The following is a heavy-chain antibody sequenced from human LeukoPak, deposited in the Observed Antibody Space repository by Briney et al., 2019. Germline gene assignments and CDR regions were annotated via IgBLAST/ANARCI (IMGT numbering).Heavy chain of an antibody. V-gene: IGHV5-51*01. CDR3: ARHSFGYGYYIEAFDP. Sequence: GESLKISCKGSGYSFTSYWIGWVRQMPGKGLEWMGIIYPGDSDTRYSPSFQGQVTISADKSISTAYLQWSSLKASDTAMYYCARHSFGYGYYIEAFDPWGQGTLVTVSS. D-gene: IGHD4-17*01. CDR2: IYPGDSDT. CDR1: GYSFTSYW. J-gene: IGHJ5*02.